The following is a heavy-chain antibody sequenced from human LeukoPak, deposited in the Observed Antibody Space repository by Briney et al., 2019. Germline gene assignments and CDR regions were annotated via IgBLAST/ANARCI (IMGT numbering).Heavy chain of an antibody. Sequence: ASVKVSCKASGYTFTSYYMHWVRQAPGQGLEWMGIINPSGGSTSYAQKFQGRVTMTRDTSTSTVYMELSSLRSEDTAVYYCASPPREHPRVWYFDLWGRGTLVTVSS. D-gene: IGHD1/OR15-1a*01. J-gene: IGHJ2*01. V-gene: IGHV1-46*01. CDR1: GYTFTSYY. CDR3: ASPPREHPRVWYFDL. CDR2: INPSGGST.